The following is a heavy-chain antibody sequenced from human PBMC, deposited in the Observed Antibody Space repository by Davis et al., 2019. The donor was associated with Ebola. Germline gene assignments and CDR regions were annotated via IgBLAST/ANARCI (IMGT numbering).Heavy chain of an antibody. V-gene: IGHV4-59*12. J-gene: IGHJ5*02. CDR2: IYYSGST. Sequence: PSETLSLTCTVSGGSISSYYWSWIRQPPGKGLEWIGYIYYSGSTNYNPSLKSRVTISVDTSKNQFSLKLSSVTAADTAVYYCARLDYGEEGWFDPWGQGTLVTVSS. D-gene: IGHD4-17*01. CDR1: GGSISSYY. CDR3: ARLDYGEEGWFDP.